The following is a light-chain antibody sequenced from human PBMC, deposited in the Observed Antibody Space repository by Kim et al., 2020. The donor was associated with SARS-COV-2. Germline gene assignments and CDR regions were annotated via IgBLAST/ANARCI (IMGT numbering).Light chain of an antibody. CDR3: QQYYSTPIT. Sequence: GERATINCKSSQSVLYSSNNKNYLAWYQQKPGQPPKLLIYWASTRESGVPDRFSGSGSGTDFTLTISSLQAEDVAVYYCQQYYSTPITFGQGTRLE. CDR1: QSVLYSSNNKNY. CDR2: WAS. J-gene: IGKJ5*01. V-gene: IGKV4-1*01.